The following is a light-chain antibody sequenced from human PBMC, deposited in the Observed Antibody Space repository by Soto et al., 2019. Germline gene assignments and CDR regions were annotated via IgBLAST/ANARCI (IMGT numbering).Light chain of an antibody. J-gene: IGKJ5*01. CDR1: QSIGSN. Sequence: EIVMTQSPATLSVSPGERATLSCRASQSIGSNLAWYQQKPGQAPRLLIHGASTRATGVSDRFSGSASGTDFTLTISRLEPEDFAVYFCQQYSDLPMTFGQGTRLEIK. V-gene: IGKV3-15*01. CDR3: QQYSDLPMT. CDR2: GAS.